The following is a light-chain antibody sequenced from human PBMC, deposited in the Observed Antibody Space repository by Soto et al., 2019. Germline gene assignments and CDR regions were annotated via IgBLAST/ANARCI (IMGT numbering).Light chain of an antibody. CDR1: SSDVGGYNY. Sequence: QSVLTQPASVSGSPGQSITISCTGTSSDVGGYNYVSWYQQHPGKAPKLMIYDVSNRPSGASNRFSGSKSGNTASLTISGLQAEDEADYYGSSYTSSSTLVFGGGTKLTVL. CDR2: DVS. CDR3: SSYTSSSTLV. V-gene: IGLV2-14*01. J-gene: IGLJ2*01.